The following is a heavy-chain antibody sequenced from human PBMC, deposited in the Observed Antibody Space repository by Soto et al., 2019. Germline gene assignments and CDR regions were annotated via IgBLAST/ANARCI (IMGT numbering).Heavy chain of an antibody. CDR2: IYHSGST. CDR1: GGSISSGGYS. Sequence: QLKLQESGSGLVKPSQTLSLTCAVSGGSISSGGYSWSWIRQPPGKGLEWIGYIYHSGSTYYNSSLKSRVTISVDRSKNQFSLKLSSVTAADTAVYYCARVPTPWGQGTLVTVSS. V-gene: IGHV4-30-2*01. J-gene: IGHJ5*02. CDR3: ARVPTP. D-gene: IGHD2-2*01.